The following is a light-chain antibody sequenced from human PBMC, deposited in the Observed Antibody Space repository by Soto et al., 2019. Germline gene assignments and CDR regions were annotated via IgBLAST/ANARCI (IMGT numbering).Light chain of an antibody. CDR2: EVS. J-gene: IGLJ2*01. Sequence: QSVLTQPASVSGSPGQSITISCTGTSSDVGGYNYVSWYQQHPVEAPKLLIYEVSNRPSGVSNRFSGSKSGDTASLTISGLQAEDEAHYYCSSYRINSRVVFGGGTKLTVL. V-gene: IGLV2-14*01. CDR3: SSYRINSRVV. CDR1: SSDVGGYNY.